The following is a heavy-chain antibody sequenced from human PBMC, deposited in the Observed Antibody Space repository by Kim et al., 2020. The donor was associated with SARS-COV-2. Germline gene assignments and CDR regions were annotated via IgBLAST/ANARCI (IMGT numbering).Heavy chain of an antibody. CDR3: AKDRAFSSSWYRGFDS. V-gene: IGHV3-23*01. D-gene: IGHD6-13*01. J-gene: IGHJ4*02. Sequence: SVKGLFTISRDTSKNTPFLQMNSLRAEDTAVYYCAKDRAFSSSWYRGFDSWGQGTLVTVSS.